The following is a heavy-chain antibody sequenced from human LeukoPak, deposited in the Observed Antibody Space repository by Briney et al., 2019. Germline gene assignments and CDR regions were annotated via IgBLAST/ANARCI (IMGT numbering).Heavy chain of an antibody. CDR1: GLTVSSYG. V-gene: IGHV3-23*01. D-gene: IGHD2-2*01. J-gene: IGHJ4*02. CDR2: ITSSGGDT. Sequence: PGGSLRLSCGASGLTVSSYGMSWVRQAPGKGLEWVSAITSSGGDTYYTDSVRGRFTVSRDNSKNTLYLQMNSLRAEDTAVYYCAKLIPPVDCSRTSCYGFDYWGQGTLVTVSS. CDR3: AKLIPPVDCSRTSCYGFDY.